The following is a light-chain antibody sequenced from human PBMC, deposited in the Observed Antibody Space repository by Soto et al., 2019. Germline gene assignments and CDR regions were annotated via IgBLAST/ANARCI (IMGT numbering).Light chain of an antibody. CDR2: AAS. CDR3: QQYGNSPAIT. CDR1: QSVSASY. J-gene: IGKJ5*01. V-gene: IGKV3-20*01. Sequence: EIVLTQSPGTLSLSPVERATLSCMASQSVSASYLAWYQQKPGQAPRLLIYAASSRATGIPDRFSGSGSGTDFTLTVSRLEPEDFAVYYCQQYGNSPAITFGQGTRLEIK.